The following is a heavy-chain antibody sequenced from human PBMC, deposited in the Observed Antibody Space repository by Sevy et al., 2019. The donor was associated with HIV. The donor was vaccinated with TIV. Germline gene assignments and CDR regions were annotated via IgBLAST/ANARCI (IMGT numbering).Heavy chain of an antibody. CDR2: IHYNGRT. Sequence: SETLSLTCTVSDGSLSNYYWTWIRQPPGKGLEWIGYIHYNGRTNYNPSLKSRRPISLDTSRNQFSLRLNSVTAADTAIYYCARLPDISGWPFDYWGQGTLVTVSS. D-gene: IGHD6-19*01. CDR1: DGSLSNYY. J-gene: IGHJ4*02. V-gene: IGHV4-59*13. CDR3: ARLPDISGWPFDY.